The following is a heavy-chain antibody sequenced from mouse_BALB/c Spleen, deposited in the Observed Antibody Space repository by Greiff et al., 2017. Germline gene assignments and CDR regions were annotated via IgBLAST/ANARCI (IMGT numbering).Heavy chain of an antibody. J-gene: IGHJ2*01. CDR1: GYSFTSYW. D-gene: IGHD1-1*01. CDR2: IYPGNSDT. V-gene: IGHV1-5*01. CDR3: THYYYGSSYGY. Sequence: DVQLQESGTVLARPGASVKMSCKASGYSFTSYWMHWVKQRPGQGLEWIGAIYPGNSDTSYNQKFKGKAKLTAVTSASTAYMELSSLTNEDSAVYYCTHYYYGSSYGYWGQGTTLTVSS.